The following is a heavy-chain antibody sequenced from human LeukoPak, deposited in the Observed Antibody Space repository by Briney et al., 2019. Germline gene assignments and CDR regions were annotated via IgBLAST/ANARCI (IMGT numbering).Heavy chain of an antibody. D-gene: IGHD3-9*01. V-gene: IGHV3-7*03. CDR1: GFTFSSYW. J-gene: IGHJ4*02. Sequence: GGSLRLSCAASGFTFSSYWMSWVRQAPGAGLEWVANIKEDGSEKYYVVSVKGRFTISRDNAKNSLYLQMNSLRAEDTAVYYCAREHYDILISDYGGEGTLVTVSS. CDR3: AREHYDILISDY. CDR2: IKEDGSEK.